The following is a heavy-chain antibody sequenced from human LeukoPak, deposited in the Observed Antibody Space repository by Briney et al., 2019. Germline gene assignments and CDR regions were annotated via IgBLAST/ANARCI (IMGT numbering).Heavy chain of an antibody. D-gene: IGHD2-2*01. V-gene: IGHV3-33*01. Sequence: GRSLRLSCAASGFTFSSYGMHWVRQAPGKGLEWVAVIWYDGSNKYYADSVKGRFTISRDNSKNTLYLQMNSLRAEDTAVYYCARDAVSGLRAAIAGPNWFDPWGQGTLVTVSS. CDR3: ARDAVSGLRAAIAGPNWFDP. CDR2: IWYDGSNK. CDR1: GFTFSSYG. J-gene: IGHJ5*02.